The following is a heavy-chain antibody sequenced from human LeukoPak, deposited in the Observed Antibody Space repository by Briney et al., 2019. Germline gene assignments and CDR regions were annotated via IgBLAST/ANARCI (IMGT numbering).Heavy chain of an antibody. J-gene: IGHJ5*02. Sequence: ASVKVSCKASGFTFTSSAMQWVRQARGQRLEWIGWIVVGSGNTNYAQKFQERVTITRDMSTSTAYMELSSLRSEDTAVYYCAADPDIVATMQSWGQGTLVTVSS. CDR3: AADPDIVATMQS. D-gene: IGHD5-12*01. V-gene: IGHV1-58*02. CDR2: IVVGSGNT. CDR1: GFTFTSSA.